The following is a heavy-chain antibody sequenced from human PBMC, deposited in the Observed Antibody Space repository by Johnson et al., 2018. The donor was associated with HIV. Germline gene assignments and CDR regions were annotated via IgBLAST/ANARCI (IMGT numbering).Heavy chain of an antibody. D-gene: IGHD3-22*01. CDR1: GFTFSNYA. CDR2: ISFDESNY. Sequence: QVQLVESGGGVVQPGRSLRLSCTASGFTFSNYAMHWVRQAPGKGLEWVAVISFDESNYYYADSVKGRFIISRDNSKNTLYLQMNSLRAEDTAVYYCAKGYYYDSKDAFNIWGQGTMVTVSS. V-gene: IGHV3-30-3*01. CDR3: AKGYYYDSKDAFNI. J-gene: IGHJ3*02.